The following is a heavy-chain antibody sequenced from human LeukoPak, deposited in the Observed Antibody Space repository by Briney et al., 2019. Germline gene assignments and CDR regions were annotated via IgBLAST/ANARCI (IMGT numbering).Heavy chain of an antibody. Sequence: SGGSLRLSCAASGFTFSSYEMNWVRQAPGKGLEWVSYISSSGSTIYYADSVKGRFTISRDNAKNSLYLQMNSLRAEDTAVYYCARDSIIVVVPAAMTDWGQGTLVTVSS. D-gene: IGHD2-2*01. CDR3: ARDSIIVVVPAAMTD. CDR2: ISSSGSTI. V-gene: IGHV3-48*03. J-gene: IGHJ4*02. CDR1: GFTFSSYE.